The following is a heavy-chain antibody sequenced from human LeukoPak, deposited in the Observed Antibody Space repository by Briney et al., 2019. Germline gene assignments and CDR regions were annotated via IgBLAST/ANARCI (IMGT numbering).Heavy chain of an antibody. CDR3: AKVQDYYYSSGYYSY. CDR1: GFTFSSYA. D-gene: IGHD3-22*01. V-gene: IGHV3-23*01. CDR2: ISGSGGST. J-gene: IGHJ4*02. Sequence: GGSLRLSCAASGFTFSSYAMSWVRQAPGKGLEWVSAISGSGGSTYYADSVKGRFTISRDNSKNTLYLQMNSLRAEDTAVYYCAKVQDYYYSSGYYSYWGQGTLVTVSS.